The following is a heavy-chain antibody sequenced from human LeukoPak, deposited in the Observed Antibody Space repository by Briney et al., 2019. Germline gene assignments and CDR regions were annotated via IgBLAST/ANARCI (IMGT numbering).Heavy chain of an antibody. J-gene: IGHJ6*02. Sequence: ASVKVSCKASGYTFTSYDINWVRQATGQGLEWMGWMNPNSGNTGYAQKFQGRVTMTRNTSISTAYMELSSLRSEDTAVYYCAKDIAAAGPYYYYYGMDVWGQGTTVTVSS. CDR2: MNPNSGNT. CDR1: GYTFTSYD. V-gene: IGHV1-8*01. D-gene: IGHD6-13*01. CDR3: AKDIAAAGPYYYYYGMDV.